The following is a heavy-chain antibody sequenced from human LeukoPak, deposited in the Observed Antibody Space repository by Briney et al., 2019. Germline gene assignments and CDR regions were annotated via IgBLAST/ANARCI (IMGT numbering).Heavy chain of an antibody. D-gene: IGHD6-6*01. CDR2: ISYDGSDK. CDR3: VGVARFHNWFDP. CDR1: GFSFRNYG. V-gene: IGHV3-30*03. J-gene: IGHJ5*02. Sequence: GGSLRLSCAASGFSFRNYGIHWVRQAPGKGLEWVAVISYDGSDKHYADSVKGRFTISRDNSKNTLYLQMISLRAEDTAVYYCVGVARFHNWFDPWGQGTLVIVSS.